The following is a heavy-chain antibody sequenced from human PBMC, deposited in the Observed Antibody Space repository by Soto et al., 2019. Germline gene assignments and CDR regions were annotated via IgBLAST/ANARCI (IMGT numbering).Heavy chain of an antibody. CDR2: IYYSGST. Sequence: PSETLSLTCTVSGGSISSGDYYWSWIRQPPGKGLEWIGYIYYSGSTYYNPSLKSRVTISVDTSKNQFSLKLSSVTAADTAVYYCALWFGELLYFDYWGQGTLVTVSS. D-gene: IGHD3-10*01. J-gene: IGHJ4*02. CDR3: ALWFGELLYFDY. CDR1: GGSISSGDYY. V-gene: IGHV4-30-4*01.